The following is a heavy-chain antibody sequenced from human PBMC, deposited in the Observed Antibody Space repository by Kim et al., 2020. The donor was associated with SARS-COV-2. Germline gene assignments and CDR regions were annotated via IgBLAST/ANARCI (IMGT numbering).Heavy chain of an antibody. V-gene: IGHV4-34*01. Sequence: SRKSRGTISVDTSKNQFSLKLSSVTAADTAVYYCARGHPPITGTTSVFDYWGQGTLVTVSS. CDR3: ARGHPPITGTTSVFDY. D-gene: IGHD1-7*01. J-gene: IGHJ4*02.